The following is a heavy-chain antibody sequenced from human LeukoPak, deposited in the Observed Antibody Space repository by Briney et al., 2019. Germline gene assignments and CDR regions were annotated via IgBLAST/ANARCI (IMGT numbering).Heavy chain of an antibody. J-gene: IGHJ3*01. CDR3: TRGPRK. Sequence: PSETLSRTGSVSGVCGTIGTWVTWVRQPPGQGLEWIGEVSYSGSHNYHLYLQSRVTISLDKTQNQFLLNLTSVTAAHTAVYYCTRGPRKWGQGTMVPVSS. V-gene: IGHV4-4*02. CDR2: VSYSGSH. CDR1: GVCGTIGTW.